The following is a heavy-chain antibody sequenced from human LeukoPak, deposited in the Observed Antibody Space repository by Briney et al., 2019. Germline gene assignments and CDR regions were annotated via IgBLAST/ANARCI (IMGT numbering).Heavy chain of an antibody. CDR2: MNPNSGNT. Sequence: GASVKVSCKASGYTFTGYYLHWVRQATGQGLEWMGWMNPNSGNTGYAQKFQGRVTMTRNTSISTAYMELSSLRSEDTAVYYCARGNSGGEWEERAFDIWGQGTMVTVSS. D-gene: IGHD1-26*01. V-gene: IGHV1-8*02. J-gene: IGHJ3*02. CDR3: ARGNSGGEWEERAFDI. CDR1: GYTFTGYY.